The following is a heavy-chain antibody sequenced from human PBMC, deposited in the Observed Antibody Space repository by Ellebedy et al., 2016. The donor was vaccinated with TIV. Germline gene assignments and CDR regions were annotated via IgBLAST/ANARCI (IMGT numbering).Heavy chain of an antibody. CDR1: GFSLSTSGVG. D-gene: IGHD6-19*01. Sequence: SGPTLVKPTQTLTLTCTFSGFSLSTSGVGVGWIRQPPGKALEWLARIDWDDDEYYSTSLKTRLTISKDTSKHQVVLTMTNMDPVDTATYYCARIVKQWLVGGYYFDYWGQGTLVTVSS. J-gene: IGHJ4*02. CDR3: ARIVKQWLVGGYYFDY. CDR2: IDWDDDE. V-gene: IGHV2-70*11.